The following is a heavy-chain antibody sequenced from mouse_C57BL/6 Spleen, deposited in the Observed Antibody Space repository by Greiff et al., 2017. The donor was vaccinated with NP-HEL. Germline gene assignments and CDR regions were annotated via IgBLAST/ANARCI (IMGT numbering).Heavy chain of an antibody. J-gene: IGHJ1*03. D-gene: IGHD2-4*01. CDR2: INPSTGGT. CDR1: GYSFTGYY. Sequence: EVKLQESGPELVKPGASVKISCKASGYSFTGYYMNWVKQSPEKSLEWIGEINPSTGGTTYNQKFKAKATLTVDKSSSTAYMQLKSLTSEDSAVYYCARGDYTGYFDVWGTGTTVTVSS. CDR3: ARGDYTGYFDV. V-gene: IGHV1-42*01.